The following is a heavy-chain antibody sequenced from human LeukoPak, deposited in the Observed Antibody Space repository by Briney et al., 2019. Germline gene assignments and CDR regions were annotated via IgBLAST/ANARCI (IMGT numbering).Heavy chain of an antibody. V-gene: IGHV3-7*03. CDR3: ASIPSPPLLWSHDAFDI. Sequence: PGGSLRLSCAASGFTFSSYWMSWVRQAPGKGLEWVANIKQDGSEKYYVDSVKGRFTISRDNAKNSLYLQMNSLRAEDTAVYYCASIPSPPLLWSHDAFDIWGQGTMVTVSS. J-gene: IGHJ3*02. CDR1: GFTFSSYW. CDR2: IKQDGSEK. D-gene: IGHD3-10*01.